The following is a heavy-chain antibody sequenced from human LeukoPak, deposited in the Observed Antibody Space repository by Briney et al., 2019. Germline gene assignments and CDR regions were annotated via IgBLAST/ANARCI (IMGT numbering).Heavy chain of an antibody. CDR1: GYTFTGYY. J-gene: IGHJ4*02. CDR3: ARDLFGHIVVVNATEEDY. Sequence: ASVKVSCTASGYTFTGYYMHWGRQAPGQGLEWMGWINPNSGGTNYAQKFQGRVTMTRDTSISTAYMELSRLRSDDTAVYSCARDLFGHIVVVNATEEDYWGQGTLVTASS. D-gene: IGHD2-21*01. V-gene: IGHV1-2*02. CDR2: INPNSGGT.